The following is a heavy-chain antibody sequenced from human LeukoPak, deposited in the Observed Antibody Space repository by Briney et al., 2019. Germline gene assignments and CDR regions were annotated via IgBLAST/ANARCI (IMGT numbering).Heavy chain of an antibody. V-gene: IGHV3-74*01. CDR3: ARAGKGRAFDI. D-gene: IGHD4-23*01. J-gene: IGHJ3*02. Sequence: PGGSLRLSCAASEFSINAFWMHWVRQGPGTGLVWVSRISSDGAITTYADSVKGRFAISRDNAKNVLFLQTDSLRAEDTAVYYCARAGKGRAFDIWGQGTMVTVSS. CDR2: ISSDGAIT. CDR1: EFSINAFW.